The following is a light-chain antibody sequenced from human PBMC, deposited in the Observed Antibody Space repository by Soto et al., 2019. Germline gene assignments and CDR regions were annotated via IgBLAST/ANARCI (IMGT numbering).Light chain of an antibody. CDR2: GAS. CDR3: QQYNNWPQT. CDR1: QSVSSN. J-gene: IGKJ1*01. V-gene: IGKV3-15*01. Sequence: EIVMTQSPATLSVSPGERATLSCRASQSVSSNLAWYQQKPGHAPRLLIYGASTRATGIAARVSGSGSGTEFTLTISSLQYEDFAVYYCQQYNNWPQTFGKGTNVEIK.